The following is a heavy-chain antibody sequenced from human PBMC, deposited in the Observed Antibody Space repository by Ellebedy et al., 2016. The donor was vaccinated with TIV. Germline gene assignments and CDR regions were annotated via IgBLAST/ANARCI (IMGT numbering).Heavy chain of an antibody. Sequence: GESLKISCATSGFTGDFYMSWIRQAPGKGLEWLSFISRGGAPVYYADAVRGRFTISRDEGKSSLFLQMNSLRAEDTAVYYCTMTQGAAAATDFWGQGMQVTVS. CDR1: GFTGDFY. V-gene: IGHV3-11*01. D-gene: IGHD1-26*01. CDR2: ISRGGAPV. J-gene: IGHJ4*02. CDR3: TMTQGAAAATDF.